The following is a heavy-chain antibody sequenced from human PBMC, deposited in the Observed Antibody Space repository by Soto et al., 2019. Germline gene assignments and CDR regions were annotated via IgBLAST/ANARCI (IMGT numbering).Heavy chain of an antibody. V-gene: IGHV1-18*01. CDR2: ISAYNGNT. D-gene: IGHD1-26*01. CDR3: ARIPGSYLYNDYGMDV. CDR1: GYTFTSYG. J-gene: IGHJ6*02. Sequence: ASVKVSCKASGYTFTSYGISWVRQAPGQGLEWMGWISAYNGNTNYAQKLQGRVTMTTDTSTSTAYMELRSLRSDDTAVYYCARIPGSYLYNDYGMDVWGQGTPVTVSS.